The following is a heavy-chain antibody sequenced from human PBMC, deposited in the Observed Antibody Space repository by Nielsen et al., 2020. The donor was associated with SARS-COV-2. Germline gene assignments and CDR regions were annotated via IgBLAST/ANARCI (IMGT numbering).Heavy chain of an antibody. Sequence: GESLKISCAAFGFTFSNYGMHWVRQAPGKGLEWVAVTSYDGSKTYYADSVKGRFTFSRDNFKNTLYLQMNSLRAEDTAVYYCARDWSRAFDVWGQGTMVTVSS. J-gene: IGHJ3*01. CDR3: ARDWSRAFDV. CDR2: TSYDGSKT. V-gene: IGHV3-30*03. CDR1: GFTFSNYG.